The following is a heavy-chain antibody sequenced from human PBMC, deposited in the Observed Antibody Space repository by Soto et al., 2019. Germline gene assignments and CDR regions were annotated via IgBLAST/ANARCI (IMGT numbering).Heavy chain of an antibody. CDR1: GFTFSSYA. CDR3: AKLGAARYYYYYGMDV. V-gene: IGHV3-23*01. J-gene: IGHJ6*02. Sequence: GGSLRLSCAASGFTFSSYAMSWVRQAPGKGLEWVSATSGSGGSTYYADSVKGRFTISRDNSKNTLYLQMNSLRAEDTAVYYCAKLGAARYYYYYGMDVWGQGTTVTVSS. D-gene: IGHD6-6*01. CDR2: TSGSGGST.